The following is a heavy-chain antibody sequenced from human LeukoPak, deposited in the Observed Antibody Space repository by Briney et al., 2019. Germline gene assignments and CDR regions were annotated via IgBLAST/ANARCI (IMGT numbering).Heavy chain of an antibody. V-gene: IGHV3-74*01. CDR1: GFTFSSYW. CDR2: INSDGSST. Sequence: GGSLRLSCAASGFTFSSYWMHWVRQAPGKGLVWVSRINSDGSSTSYADSVKGRFTISRDNAKNTLYLQMNSLRAEDTAVYYCARVRGIAVFDYWGQGTLVTVSS. D-gene: IGHD6-19*01. CDR3: ARVRGIAVFDY. J-gene: IGHJ4*02.